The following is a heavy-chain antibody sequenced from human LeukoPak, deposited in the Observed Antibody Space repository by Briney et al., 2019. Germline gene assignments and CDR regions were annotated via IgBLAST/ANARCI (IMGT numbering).Heavy chain of an antibody. J-gene: IGHJ4*02. V-gene: IGHV4-4*07. D-gene: IGHD2-21*02. CDR3: AREGGFVVVTAAYYFDY. Sequence: SETLSLTCTVSGGSISSYYWSWIRQPAGKGLEWIGRIYTSGSTNYNPSLKSRVTISVDKSKNQFSLKLSSVTAADTAVYYCAREGGFVVVTAAYYFDYWGQGTLVTVSS. CDR2: IYTSGST. CDR1: GGSISSYY.